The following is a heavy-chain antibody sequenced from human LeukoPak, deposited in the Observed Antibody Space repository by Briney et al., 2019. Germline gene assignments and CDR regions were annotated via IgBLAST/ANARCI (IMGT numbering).Heavy chain of an antibody. D-gene: IGHD2-8*01. V-gene: IGHV3-21*04. CDR3: ARRYCTPSSCYSDY. J-gene: IGHJ4*02. CDR1: GFTFSGFG. CDR2: VSRSSSDT. Sequence: GGSLRLSCAASGFTFSGFGMNWVRQAPGKGLEWVSSVSRSSSDTYYADSVKGRFTISRDNAKNSLYLQMNSLRDEDTAVYFCARRYCTPSSCYSDYWGQGALVTVSS.